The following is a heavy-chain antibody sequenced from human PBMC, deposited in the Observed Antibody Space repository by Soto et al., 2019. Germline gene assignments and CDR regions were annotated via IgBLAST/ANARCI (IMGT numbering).Heavy chain of an antibody. CDR1: GFTFSNYG. CDR2: ISYDGSSK. V-gene: IGHV3-30*18. J-gene: IGHJ3*02. Sequence: PGGSLRLSCAASGFTFSNYGMHWVRQAPGKGLEWVAVISYDGSSKYYADSVKGRFTISRDNSKNTLYLQMNSLIAEDTAVYYCSKDLGSGSYLFDAFDIWGQGTMVTVSS. D-gene: IGHD1-26*01. CDR3: SKDLGSGSYLFDAFDI.